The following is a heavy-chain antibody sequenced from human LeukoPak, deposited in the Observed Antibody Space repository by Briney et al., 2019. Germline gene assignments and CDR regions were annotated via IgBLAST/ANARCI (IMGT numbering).Heavy chain of an antibody. Sequence: GGSPRLSCSASEFTFSHYGMHWVRQAPGMGLEWVALISYDGSNKYYADSVKGRFTISRDNSKNTLYLQMNSLRAEDTAVYYCAKALYGSGNYYDSWGQGTLVTVSS. V-gene: IGHV3-30*18. D-gene: IGHD3-10*01. J-gene: IGHJ4*02. CDR2: ISYDGSNK. CDR3: AKALYGSGNYYDS. CDR1: EFTFSHYG.